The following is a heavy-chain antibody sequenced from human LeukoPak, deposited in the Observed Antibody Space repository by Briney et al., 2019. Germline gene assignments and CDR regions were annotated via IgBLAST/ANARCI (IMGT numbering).Heavy chain of an antibody. CDR2: IYYSGST. Sequence: TSETLSLTCTVSGGSISSSSYYWGWIHQPPGKGLEWIGNIYYSGSTYYNPSLKSRVTIFVDTSKNQFSLKLSSVTAADTAVYYCARNYYDSSDYYPWYFDYWGQGTLVTVSS. CDR3: ARNYYDSSDYYPWYFDY. V-gene: IGHV4-39*01. CDR1: GGSISSSSYY. J-gene: IGHJ4*02. D-gene: IGHD3-22*01.